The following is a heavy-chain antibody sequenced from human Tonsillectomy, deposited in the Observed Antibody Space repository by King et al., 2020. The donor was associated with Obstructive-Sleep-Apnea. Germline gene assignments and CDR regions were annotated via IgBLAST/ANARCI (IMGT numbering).Heavy chain of an antibody. V-gene: IGHV4-59*01. CDR3: ARVAYSSGWYGGGSFDY. Sequence: QLQESGPGLVKPSETLSLTCTVSGGSISSYYWSWIRQPPGKGLEWIGYIYYSGSTNYNPSLKSRVTISVYTSKNQFSLKLSSVTAADAAVYYCARVAYSSGWYGGGSFDYWGQGTLVTVSS. J-gene: IGHJ4*02. CDR1: GGSISSYY. CDR2: IYYSGST. D-gene: IGHD6-19*01.